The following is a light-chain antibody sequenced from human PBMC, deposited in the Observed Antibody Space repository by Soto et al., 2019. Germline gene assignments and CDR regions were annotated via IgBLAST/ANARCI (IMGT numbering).Light chain of an antibody. V-gene: IGLV1-40*01. CDR3: QSYDTKLSGVV. CDR1: SSNIGTVNR. J-gene: IGLJ2*01. CDR2: DNN. Sequence: QSVLTQPPSVSGAPGQRVTISCTGGSSNIGTVNRVQWYQQLPGAAPKLLTYDNNDRPLGVPDRFSGSQSGTSASLAITGLQAEDEADYYCQSYDTKLSGVVFGGGTKLTVL.